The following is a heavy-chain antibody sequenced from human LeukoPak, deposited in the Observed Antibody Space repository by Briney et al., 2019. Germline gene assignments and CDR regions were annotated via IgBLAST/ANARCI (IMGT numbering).Heavy chain of an antibody. CDR2: LNPSGGAA. Sequence: GASVKVSCKASGYTFTSYYIHWVRQAPGQGLEWMGILNPSGGAASFAQKFQGRVTMTRDTSTSTAYMELSSLISEDTAVYYCARDTANWGQGTLVTVSS. CDR3: ARDTAN. V-gene: IGHV1-46*01. J-gene: IGHJ4*02. CDR1: GYTFTSYY.